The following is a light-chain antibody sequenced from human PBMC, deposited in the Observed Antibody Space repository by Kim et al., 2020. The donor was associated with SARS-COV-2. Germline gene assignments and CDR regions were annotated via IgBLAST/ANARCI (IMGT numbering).Light chain of an antibody. CDR3: QQYLSSAPSVS. J-gene: IGKJ3*01. CDR1: ENIDRW. CDR2: YVS. Sequence: VGDRVTITCRASENIDRWLSWYQQKPGKAPKLLIYYVSSLESGVPSRFSGSGSGTEFTLTISSLQPDDFATYFCQQYLSSAPSVSFGAGTKVDIK. V-gene: IGKV1-5*01.